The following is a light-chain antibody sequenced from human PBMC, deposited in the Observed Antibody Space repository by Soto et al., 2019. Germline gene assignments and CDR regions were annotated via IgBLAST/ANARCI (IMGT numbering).Light chain of an antibody. Sequence: EIVLTQSPGTLSLSPGERATLSCRASQTFSSTYMAWLQQKPGQAPRLLIYGTSSRATGIPDRFSGSGSGTDFTLTTSSLEPEDFAVYYCHQYGSSPANTFGGGTKVEIK. J-gene: IGKJ4*01. CDR2: GTS. V-gene: IGKV3-20*01. CDR1: QTFSSTY. CDR3: HQYGSSPANT.